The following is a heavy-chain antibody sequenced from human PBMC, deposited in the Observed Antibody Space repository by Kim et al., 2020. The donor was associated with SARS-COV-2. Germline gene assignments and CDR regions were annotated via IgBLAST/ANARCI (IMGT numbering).Heavy chain of an antibody. J-gene: IGHJ4*02. CDR3: AREGAARSVDY. D-gene: IGHD6-6*01. Sequence: IYYADSVKGRFTISRDNAKNSLYLQMNSLRAEDTPVYYCAREGAARSVDYWGQGTLVTVSS. V-gene: IGHV3-21*01. CDR2: I.